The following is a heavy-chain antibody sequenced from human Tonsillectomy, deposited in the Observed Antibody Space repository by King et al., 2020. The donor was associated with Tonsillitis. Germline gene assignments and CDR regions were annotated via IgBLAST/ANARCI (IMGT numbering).Heavy chain of an antibody. CDR2: IKQDGSEK. Sequence: VQLVESGGGLVQPGGSLRLSCAASGFTFSSYWMSWVRQAPGKGLEWVANIKQDGSEKYYVDSVKGRFTISRDNAKNSLYLQMNRLRAEDTAVYYCARDLLHTIRDCDFGYGDYWGQGTLVTVSS. J-gene: IGHJ4*02. CDR3: ARDLLHTIRDCDFGYGDY. CDR1: GFTFSSYW. V-gene: IGHV3-7*03. D-gene: IGHD2-21*01.